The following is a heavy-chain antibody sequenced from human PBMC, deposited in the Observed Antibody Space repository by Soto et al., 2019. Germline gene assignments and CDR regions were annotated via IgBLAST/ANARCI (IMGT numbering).Heavy chain of an antibody. CDR2: INAGNGRE. Sequence: ASVKVSCKTSGYTFTSYTLHWVRQAPGQGLEWMGWINAGNGREKYSQRFQDRVSLSTDKSATTAYMELRSLRSKDTAVFYWARGGGGVGEASFDSWGQGTQVTVSS. V-gene: IGHV1-3*01. D-gene: IGHD3-10*01. J-gene: IGHJ4*02. CDR1: GYTFTSYT. CDR3: ARGGGGVGEASFDS.